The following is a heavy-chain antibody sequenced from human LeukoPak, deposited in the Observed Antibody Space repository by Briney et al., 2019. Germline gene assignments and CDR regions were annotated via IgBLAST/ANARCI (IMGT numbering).Heavy chain of an antibody. CDR2: INFSGST. CDR1: SGSIRSYY. CDR3: ARGSEALYNGMDV. Sequence: SETLPPPATVPSGSIRSYYCSWIRQPPGEGLEWIGYINFSGSTNYNPSLKSRVTISPDTSKDQLSLKLTSVTAADTAVYYCARGSEALYNGMDVWG. V-gene: IGHV4-59*01. J-gene: IGHJ6*02.